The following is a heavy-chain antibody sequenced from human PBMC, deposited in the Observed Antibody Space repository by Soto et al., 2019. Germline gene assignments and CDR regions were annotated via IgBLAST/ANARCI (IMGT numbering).Heavy chain of an antibody. CDR3: ARWGSSSWYRQNWFDP. CDR2: IYYSGST. J-gene: IGHJ5*02. Sequence: PSETLSLTCTVSGGSISSSSYYWGWIRQPPGKGLEWIGCIYYSGSTYYNPSLKSRDTISVDTSKNQFSLKLSSVTGADTAVYYCARWGSSSWYRQNWFDPWGQGTLVTVSS. D-gene: IGHD6-13*01. CDR1: GGSISSSSYY. V-gene: IGHV4-39*01.